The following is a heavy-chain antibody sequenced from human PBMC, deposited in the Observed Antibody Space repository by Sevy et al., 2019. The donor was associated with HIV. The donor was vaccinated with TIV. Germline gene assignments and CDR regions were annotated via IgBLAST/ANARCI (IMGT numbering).Heavy chain of an antibody. J-gene: IGHJ5*02. Sequence: ASVKVSCKASGYTFNGYYMHWVRQAPGQGLEWMGWINPNNGGTNYAQKFQGRVTMTRDTYINTAYMELTRLRSDDTAVYYCARGIIVPTTVFGWFDPWGQGTLVTVSS. CDR2: INPNNGGT. V-gene: IGHV1-2*02. CDR1: GYTFNGYY. D-gene: IGHD2-2*01. CDR3: ARGIIVPTTVFGWFDP.